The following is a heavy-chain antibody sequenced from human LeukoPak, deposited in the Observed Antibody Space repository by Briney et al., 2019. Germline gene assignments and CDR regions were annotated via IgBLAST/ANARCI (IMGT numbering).Heavy chain of an antibody. Sequence: PGGSLRLSCAASRFTFDDYAMHWVRQAPGKGLEWVSGISWNSGSIGYADSVKGRFTISRDNAKNSLYLQMNSLRAEDTAVYYCAKATGYLLWGQGTLVIVSS. CDR2: ISWNSGSI. CDR3: AKATGYLL. CDR1: RFTFDDYA. D-gene: IGHD1-14*01. J-gene: IGHJ4*02. V-gene: IGHV3-9*01.